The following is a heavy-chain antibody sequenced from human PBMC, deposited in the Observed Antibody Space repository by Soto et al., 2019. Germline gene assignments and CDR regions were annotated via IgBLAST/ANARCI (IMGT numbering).Heavy chain of an antibody. CDR1: GGFISSSDNY. V-gene: IGHV4-39*01. CDR2: LYYSGAT. Sequence: SETLSLTCTVSGGFISSSDNYWAWIRQPPGKGLEYIGSLYYSGATYYNPSVKSRVTISIDTSRNQFSLTLRSVTAADTAVYYCARHLRVVTIGQYNWFDPWGQGTQVTVYS. D-gene: IGHD3-3*01. J-gene: IGHJ5*02. CDR3: ARHLRVVTIGQYNWFDP.